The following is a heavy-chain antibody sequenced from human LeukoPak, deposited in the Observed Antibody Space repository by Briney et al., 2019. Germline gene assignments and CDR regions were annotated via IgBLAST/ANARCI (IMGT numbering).Heavy chain of an antibody. CDR1: AFTVSSNY. J-gene: IGHJ4*02. D-gene: IGHD1-26*01. Sequence: GGSLTLACAASAFTVSSNYMSWVRQAPGKGLEWVAVIYSGGSTYYADSVKGGFTISRDNSKNTLYLQIHSLRAEDTAVYYCARGPPYSGSYQLTFDYWGQGTLVTVSS. CDR3: ARGPPYSGSYQLTFDY. V-gene: IGHV3-66*01. CDR2: IYSGGST.